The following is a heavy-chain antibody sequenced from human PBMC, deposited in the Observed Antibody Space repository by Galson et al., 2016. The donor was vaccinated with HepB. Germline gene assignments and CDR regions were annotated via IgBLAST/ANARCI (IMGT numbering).Heavy chain of an antibody. CDR3: AKDRDDFGDFAFDS. V-gene: IGHV3-23*01. D-gene: IGHD4-17*01. CDR2: IYRTGSPP. J-gene: IGHJ4*02. Sequence: SLRLSCAASGFTFRNYVMSWVRQAPGKGPEWVSGIYRTGSPPYYADSVKGRFTISRDNSQDTLYLQMDSLRAEDTAVYYCAKDRDDFGDFAFDSWGRGTLVTVSS. CDR1: GFTFRNYV.